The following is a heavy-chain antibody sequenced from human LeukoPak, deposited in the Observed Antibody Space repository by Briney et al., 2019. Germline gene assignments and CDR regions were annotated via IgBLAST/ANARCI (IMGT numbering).Heavy chain of an antibody. V-gene: IGHV3-48*01. D-gene: IGHD2-2*02. J-gene: IGHJ2*01. CDR1: GFTFSNYS. CDR3: ARDLGYCSSTSCYNPYWYFDL. CDR2: ISSSSSTI. Sequence: GGSLRLSCAAAGFTFSNYSMNSVRQAPGKGLEWVSYISSSSSTIYYADSVKGRFTIFRDNDKNSLYLQMNSLRAEDTAVYYCARDLGYCSSTSCYNPYWYFDLWGRGTLVTVSS.